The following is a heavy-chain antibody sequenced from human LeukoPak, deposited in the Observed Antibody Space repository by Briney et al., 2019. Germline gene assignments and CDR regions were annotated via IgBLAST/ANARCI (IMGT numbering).Heavy chain of an antibody. J-gene: IGHJ6*02. CDR2: ISSSSSTI. CDR3: ANDPGDYDFWSDTIDYHYYYGMDV. V-gene: IGHV3-48*01. Sequence: GGSLRLSCAASGFTFSSYSMNWVRQAPGKGLEWVSYISSSSSTIYYADSVKGRFTISRDNAKNSLYLQMNSLRAEDTAVYYCANDPGDYDFWSDTIDYHYYYGMDVWGQGTTVTVSS. D-gene: IGHD3-3*01. CDR1: GFTFSSYS.